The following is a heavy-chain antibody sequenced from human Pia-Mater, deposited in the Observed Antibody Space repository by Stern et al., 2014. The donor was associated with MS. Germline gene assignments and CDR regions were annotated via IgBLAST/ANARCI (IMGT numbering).Heavy chain of an antibody. J-gene: IGHJ5*02. CDR1: GFSVHNTNMG. D-gene: IGHD3/OR15-3a*01. CDR2: IFGGGET. CDR3: ARMFSFAVLGLVVSSNFFDP. V-gene: IGHV2-26*01. Sequence: QITLKESGPVLVKPTATLTLTCAVSGFSVHNTNMGVSWLRQPPGKALEWLAHIFGGGETSYSTSLKSRLTISKDTSRNHVVLTMTNMDPVDTATYYCARMFSFAVLGLVVSSNFFDPWGQGTLVTVSS.